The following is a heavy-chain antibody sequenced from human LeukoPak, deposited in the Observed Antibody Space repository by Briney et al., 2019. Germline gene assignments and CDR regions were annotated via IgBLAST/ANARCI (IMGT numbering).Heavy chain of an antibody. J-gene: IGHJ4*02. D-gene: IGHD5-24*01. CDR2: ISSGGDNT. V-gene: IGHV3-23*01. CDR1: GFTFSSYA. CDR3: AKAGGGSGYNPLGY. Sequence: GGSLRLSCAASGFTFSSYAMRWVRQAPGKGLEWVSVISSGGDNTFYADSVKGRFTISRDNSKNTFYLQMNSLRDEDTALYYCAKAGGGSGYNPLGYWGQGTLVTVSS.